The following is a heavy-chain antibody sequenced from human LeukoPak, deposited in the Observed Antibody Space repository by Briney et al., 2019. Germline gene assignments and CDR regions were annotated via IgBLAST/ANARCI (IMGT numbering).Heavy chain of an antibody. CDR2: MNPNSGNT. CDR1: GYTFTSYD. Sequence: ASVKVSCKASGYTFTSYDINWVRQAPGQGLEWKGWMNPNSGNTGYAQKFQGRVTMTRNTSISTAYMELSSLRSEDTAVYYCARGNRGHLDMNWFDPWGQGTLVTVSS. J-gene: IGHJ5*02. V-gene: IGHV1-8*01. CDR3: ARGNRGHLDMNWFDP. D-gene: IGHD1-14*01.